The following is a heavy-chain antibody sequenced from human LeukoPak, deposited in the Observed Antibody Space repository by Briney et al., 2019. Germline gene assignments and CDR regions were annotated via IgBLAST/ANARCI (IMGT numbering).Heavy chain of an antibody. CDR1: GGSISSYY. J-gene: IGHJ4*02. V-gene: IGHV4-4*07. D-gene: IGHD6-13*01. Sequence: SETLSLTCTVSGGSISSYYWSWIRQPAGKGLEWIGRIYTSGRTNYNPSLKSRVTISVDTSKNQFSLKLSPVTAADTAVYYCARGLIMAVAGRGEFHYWGQGTLVTVSS. CDR2: IYTSGRT. CDR3: ARGLIMAVAGRGEFHY.